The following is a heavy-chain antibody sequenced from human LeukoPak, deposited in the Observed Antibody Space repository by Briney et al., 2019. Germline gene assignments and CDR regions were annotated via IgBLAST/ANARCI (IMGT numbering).Heavy chain of an antibody. CDR1: GYTFTSYA. CDR2: INAGNGNT. V-gene: IGHV1-3*03. CDR3: ARNYYDSSGYYRFDY. Sequence: ASVKVSCKASGYTFTSYAMHWVRQAPGQRLEWMRWINAGNGNTKYSQEFQGRVTITRDTSASTAYMELSSLRSEDMAVYYCARNYYDSSGYYRFDYWGQGTLVTVSS. D-gene: IGHD3-22*01. J-gene: IGHJ4*02.